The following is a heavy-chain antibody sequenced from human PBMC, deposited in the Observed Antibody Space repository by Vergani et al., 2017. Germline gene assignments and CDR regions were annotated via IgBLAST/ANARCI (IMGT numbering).Heavy chain of an antibody. J-gene: IGHJ6*03. CDR3: ARVIVVVPAAIPQGYYYMDV. V-gene: IGHV4-61*08. CDR2: IYYSGST. D-gene: IGHD2-2*01. CDR1: GGSISSGGYY. Sequence: QVQLQESGPGLVKPSQTLSLTCTVSGGSISSGGYYWSWIRQPPGKGLEWIGYIYYSGSTNYNPSLKSRVTISVDTSKNQFSLKLSSVTAADTAVYYCARVIVVVPAAIPQGYYYMDVWGKGTTVTVSS.